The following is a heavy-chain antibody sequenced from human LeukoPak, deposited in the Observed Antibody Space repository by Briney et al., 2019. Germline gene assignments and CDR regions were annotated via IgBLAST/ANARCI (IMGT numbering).Heavy chain of an antibody. CDR1: GFTFSSYS. V-gene: IGHV3-21*01. J-gene: IGHJ5*02. D-gene: IGHD6-13*01. CDR2: ISSSSSYI. CDR3: ARDHSPAGIAAAGP. Sequence: GGSLKLSCAASGFTFSSYSMNWVRQAPGKGLEWVSSISSSSSYIYYADSVKGRFTISRDNAKNSLYLQMNSLRAEDTAVYYCARDHSPAGIAAAGPWGQGTLVTVSS.